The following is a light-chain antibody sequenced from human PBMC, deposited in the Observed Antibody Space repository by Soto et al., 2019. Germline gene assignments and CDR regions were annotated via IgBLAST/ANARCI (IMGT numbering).Light chain of an antibody. V-gene: IGKV2-28*01. CDR3: MQTLETPIT. CDR1: QSLLRRDGYMH. CDR2: SGS. J-gene: IGKJ5*01. Sequence: DIVMIQSPLSLPVTPGEPASISCRPSQSLLRRDGYMHLAWDLQRPGQSPHLLIFSGSHRAPGVPDRFSGSGSGTDFTLKINKVEAEDVGVYYCMQTLETPITFGQGTRLEI.